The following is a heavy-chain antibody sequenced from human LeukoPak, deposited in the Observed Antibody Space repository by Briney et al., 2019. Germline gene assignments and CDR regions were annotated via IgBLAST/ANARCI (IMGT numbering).Heavy chain of an antibody. Sequence: ASVKVSCKASGYTFTGYYMHWVRQAPGQGLEWMGWINPNSGGTNYAQKFQGRVTMTRDTSISTAYMELSRLRSDDTAVYYCARAAHRRSVSSGYCSGGSCLSLGYWGQGTLVTVSS. J-gene: IGHJ4*02. CDR1: GYTFTGYY. CDR2: INPNSGGT. CDR3: ARAAHRRSVSSGYCSGGSCLSLGY. V-gene: IGHV1-2*02. D-gene: IGHD2-15*01.